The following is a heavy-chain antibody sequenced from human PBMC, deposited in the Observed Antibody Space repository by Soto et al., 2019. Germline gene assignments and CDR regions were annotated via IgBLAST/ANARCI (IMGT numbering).Heavy chain of an antibody. CDR2: IYSDGST. V-gene: IGHV3-66*01. CDR1: GFTVSSNY. J-gene: IGHJ3*02. Sequence: GSLRLSCAASGFTVSSNYMSWVRQAPGKGLEWVSIIYSDGSTHYINSVKGRFTISRDNSKNTLYLQMNSLRAEDTAVYYCAMLRAAAFDIWGQGTMVTVSS. CDR3: AMLRAAAFDI.